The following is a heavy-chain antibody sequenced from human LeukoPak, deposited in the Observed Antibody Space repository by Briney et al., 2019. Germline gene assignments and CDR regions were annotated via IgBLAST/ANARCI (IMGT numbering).Heavy chain of an antibody. CDR2: ISGSGGST. CDR3: AKFDDGYNSRFHYFGY. Sequence: GGSLTLSCAASGFTFSSYAMSWVRQAPGKGLEWVSAISGSGGSTYYADSVKGRFTISRDNSKNTLYLQMNSLRAEDTAVYYCAKFDDGYNSRFHYFGYWGQGTLVTVSS. CDR1: GFTFSSYA. V-gene: IGHV3-23*01. J-gene: IGHJ4*02. D-gene: IGHD5-24*01.